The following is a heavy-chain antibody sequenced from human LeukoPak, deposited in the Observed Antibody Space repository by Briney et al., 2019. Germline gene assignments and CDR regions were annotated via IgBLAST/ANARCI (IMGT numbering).Heavy chain of an antibody. J-gene: IGHJ6*02. CDR1: GFTFSSYG. Sequence: GRSLRLSCAASGFTFSSYGMHWVRQAPGKGLEWVAVIWYDGSNKYYADSVKGRFTISRDNSKNTLYLQMNSLRAEDTAVYYCANPTDYGDHYYYYGMDVWGQGTTVTVSS. CDR3: ANPTDYGDHYYYYGMDV. D-gene: IGHD4-17*01. V-gene: IGHV3-33*06. CDR2: IWYDGSNK.